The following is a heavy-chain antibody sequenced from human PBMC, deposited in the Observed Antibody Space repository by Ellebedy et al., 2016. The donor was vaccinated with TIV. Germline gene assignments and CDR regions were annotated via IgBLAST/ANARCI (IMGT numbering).Heavy chain of an antibody. Sequence: MPGGSLRLSCSVSGGSISGYYYSWVRQPPGKGLEWIGYVYYTGSTNYNPSLKSRVTISVDTSKNQFSLTLTSVTATDTAVYYCARAHPPAYSLFDHWGQGILVTVSS. V-gene: IGHV4-59*08. CDR2: VYYTGST. CDR3: ARAHPPAYSLFDH. J-gene: IGHJ4*02. D-gene: IGHD2-15*01. CDR1: GGSISGYY.